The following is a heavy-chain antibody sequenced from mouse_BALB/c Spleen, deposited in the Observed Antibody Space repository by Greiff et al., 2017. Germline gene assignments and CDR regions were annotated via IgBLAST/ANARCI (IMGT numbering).Heavy chain of an antibody. D-gene: IGHD2-3*01. CDR3: ARRDGLYYFDY. CDR2: IYPGDGDT. Sequence: VQLQQSGAELARPGASVKLSCKASGYTFTSYWMQWVKQRPGQGLEWIGAIYPGDGDTRYTQKFKGKATLTADKSSSTAYMQLSSLASEDSAVYYCARRDGLYYFDYWGQGTTLTVSS. J-gene: IGHJ2*01. CDR1: GYTFTSYW. V-gene: IGHV1-87*01.